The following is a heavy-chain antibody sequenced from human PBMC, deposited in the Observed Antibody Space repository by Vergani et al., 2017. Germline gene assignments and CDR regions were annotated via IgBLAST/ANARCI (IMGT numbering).Heavy chain of an antibody. J-gene: IGHJ6*02. D-gene: IGHD6-19*01. CDR2: IIPIFGTA. V-gene: IGHV1-69*18. CDR1: GGTFSSYA. CDR3: ARGSGRLVGYYYYGMDV. Sequence: QVQLVQSGAEVKKPGSSVKVSCKASGGTFSSYAISWVRQAPGQGLEWMGRIIPIFGTANYAQKFQGRVTITADESTGTSYMELSSLRSEDTAVYYCARGSGRLVGYYYYGMDVWGQGTTVTVSS.